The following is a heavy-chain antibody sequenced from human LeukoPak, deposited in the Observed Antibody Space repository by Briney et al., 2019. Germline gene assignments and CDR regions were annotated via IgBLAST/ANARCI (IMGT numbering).Heavy chain of an antibody. Sequence: GGSLRLSCAASGFTFNSYAMNWVRQAPGKGLEWVSTISSSGNNTYYTDSVKGRLTISRDNSKNTLFLQMNSLRAEDTAIYYCAKPARVGAVDYWGQGTLVTVSS. CDR2: ISSSGNNT. CDR1: GFTFNSYA. CDR3: AKPARVGAVDY. J-gene: IGHJ4*02. D-gene: IGHD6-13*01. V-gene: IGHV3-23*01.